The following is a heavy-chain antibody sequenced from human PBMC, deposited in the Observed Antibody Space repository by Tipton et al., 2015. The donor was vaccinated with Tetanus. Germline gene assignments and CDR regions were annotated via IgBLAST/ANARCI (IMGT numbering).Heavy chain of an antibody. D-gene: IGHD3-22*01. CDR1: GGTLSSYA. J-gene: IGHJ4*02. CDR2: IIPIFGTA. V-gene: IGHV1-69*06. CDR3: ARDRRPTVGTYYYDSSGSSNYDY. Sequence: QLVQSGAEVKKPGSSVKVSCKASGGTLSSYAISWVRQAPGQGLEWMGGIIPIFGTANYAQKFQGRVTITADKSTSTDYMELSSLRSEDTAVYYCARDRRPTVGTYYYDSSGSSNYDYWGQGTLVTVSS.